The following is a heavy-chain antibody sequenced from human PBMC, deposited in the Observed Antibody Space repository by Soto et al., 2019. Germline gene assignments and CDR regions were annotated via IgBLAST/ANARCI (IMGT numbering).Heavy chain of an antibody. CDR2: ISSNGGST. Sequence: EVQLVESGGGLVQPGGSLRLSCAASGFTFSSYAMHWVRQAPGKGLEYVSAISSNGGSTYYANSVKGRFTIVRYNSKYALYLQLVSLRAEDVAVCYCARQGRVVSSDDFDCWGQGTLVTVSS. CDR3: ARQGRVVSSDDFDC. J-gene: IGHJ4*02. CDR1: GFTFSSYA. D-gene: IGHD2-15*01. V-gene: IGHV3-64*01.